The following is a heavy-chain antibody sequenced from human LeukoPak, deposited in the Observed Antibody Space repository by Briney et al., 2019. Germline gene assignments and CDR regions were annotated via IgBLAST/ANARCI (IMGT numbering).Heavy chain of an antibody. CDR1: GFTFSNAW. V-gene: IGHV3-11*06. D-gene: IGHD5-18*01. Sequence: PGGSLRLSCAASGFTFSNAWMSWVRQAPGKGLEWVSYISSSSVYTDYADSVKGRFTISRDNGKNSLFLQMNSLRAEDTAVYYCAREGGYSYGLIDYWGQGTLVTVSS. CDR2: ISSSSVYT. CDR3: AREGGYSYGLIDY. J-gene: IGHJ4*02.